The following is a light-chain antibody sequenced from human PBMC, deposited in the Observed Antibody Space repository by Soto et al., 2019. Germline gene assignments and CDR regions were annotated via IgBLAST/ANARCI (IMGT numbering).Light chain of an antibody. CDR2: WAS. V-gene: IGKV4-1*01. Sequence: DLVLPPSPDYLAVSPGERPTIHCNSSQSVLYSSNNKNYLAWYQQKPGQPPKLLIYWASTRESGVPDRFSGSGSGTDFTLTISSLQAEDVAVYYCQQYYSTPNTFGQGTRLEIK. J-gene: IGKJ5*01. CDR3: QQYYSTPNT. CDR1: QSVLYSSNNKNY.